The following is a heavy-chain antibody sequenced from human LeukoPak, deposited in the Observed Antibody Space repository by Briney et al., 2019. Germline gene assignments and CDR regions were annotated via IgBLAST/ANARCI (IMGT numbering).Heavy chain of an antibody. CDR2: ISFNGDTT. J-gene: IGHJ4*02. CDR3: ARGLSDYYMGYFDY. Sequence: GGSLRLSCAASGFTFSRYAMHWARQAPGKGLEWVTFISFNGDTTYYADSVKGRFTISRDNAKNSLSLQMNSLRAEDTAVYYCARGLSDYYMGYFDYWGQGTLVTVSS. CDR1: GFTFSRYA. V-gene: IGHV3-30*14. D-gene: IGHD3-9*01.